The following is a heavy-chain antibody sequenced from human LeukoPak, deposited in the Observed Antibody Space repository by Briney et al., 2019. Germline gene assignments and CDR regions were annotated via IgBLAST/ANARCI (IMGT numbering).Heavy chain of an antibody. J-gene: IGHJ4*02. V-gene: IGHV1-18*01. D-gene: IGHD2-15*01. CDR1: VYTFTSYG. CDR2: ISAYNGNR. Sequence: ASVTVSCKASVYTFTSYGISWVRQPPGQGLEWMGWISAYNGNRNYAQKLQGRVTMTTDTSTSTAYLELRSLRSDDTAVYYCARVCSGGSCYPGGFDYWGQGTLVTVSS. CDR3: ARVCSGGSCYPGGFDY.